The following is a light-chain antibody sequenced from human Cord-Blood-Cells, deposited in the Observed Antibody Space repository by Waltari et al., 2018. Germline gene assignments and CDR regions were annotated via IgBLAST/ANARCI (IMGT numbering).Light chain of an antibody. CDR2: DVS. J-gene: IGLJ2*01. CDR1: RSDVGGYNS. Sequence: QSALTQPASVSGSPGQSITISCTGTRSDVGGYNSVSWYQQHPGKAPKLMIYDVSNRPSGFSNRFSGSKSGNTASLTISGLQAEDEADYYCSSYTSSSTVVFGGGTKLTVL. V-gene: IGLV2-14*01. CDR3: SSYTSSSTVV.